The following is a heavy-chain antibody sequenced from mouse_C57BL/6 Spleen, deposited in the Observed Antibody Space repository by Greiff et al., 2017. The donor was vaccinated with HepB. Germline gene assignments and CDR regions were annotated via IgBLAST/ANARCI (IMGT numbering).Heavy chain of an antibody. D-gene: IGHD2-3*01. CDR2: IHPNSGST. V-gene: IGHV1-64*01. CDR3: ARKIYDGYYAWFAY. J-gene: IGHJ3*01. Sequence: QVQLQQPGAELVKPGASVKLSCKASGYTFTSYWVHWVKQRPGQGLEWIGMIHPNSGSTNYNEKFKSKATLTVDKSSSTAYMQLSSLTSEDSAVYYCARKIYDGYYAWFAYWGQGTLVTVSA. CDR1: GYTFTSYW.